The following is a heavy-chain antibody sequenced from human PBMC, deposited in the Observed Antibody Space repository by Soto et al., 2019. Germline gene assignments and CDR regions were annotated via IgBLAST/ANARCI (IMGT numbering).Heavy chain of an antibody. CDR1: GGSFSGHS. Sequence: PSETLSLTCAVYGGSFSGHSWTWIRQSPGKGLEWIGDINHSGRVNYSPSLKSRVTISVDTSKNQFSPKLSSVTAADTAVYYCARGYGYYSAYYFDYWGQGTLVTVSS. CDR2: INHSGRV. V-gene: IGHV4-34*01. J-gene: IGHJ4*02. CDR3: ARGYGYYSAYYFDY. D-gene: IGHD5-18*01.